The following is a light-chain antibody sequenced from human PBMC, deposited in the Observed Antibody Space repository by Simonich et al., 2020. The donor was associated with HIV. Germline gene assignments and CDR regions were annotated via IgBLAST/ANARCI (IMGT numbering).Light chain of an antibody. CDR2: KDS. CDR3: QSSDGSNIYVV. Sequence: SYELTQPPSVSVSPGPTARITCSGDALPKQSAYWYQQKPGTAPVLGIYKDSERPAGIPERFSASSSGTTATLTISGVQAEDEADYYGQSSDGSNIYVVFGGGTKLTVL. V-gene: IGLV3-25*03. J-gene: IGLJ2*01. CDR1: ALPKQS.